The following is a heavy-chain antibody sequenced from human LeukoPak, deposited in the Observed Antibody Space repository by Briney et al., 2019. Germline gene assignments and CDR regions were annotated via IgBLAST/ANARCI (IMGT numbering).Heavy chain of an antibody. Sequence: GGSLRLSCAASAFTFSNYAMSWVRQAPGKGLEWVSTISNSDSSTYYADSVKGRFTISRDNSENTLYLQMNSLRAEDTAVYYCAKVRGGSFPADAFDIWGQGTMVTVSS. CDR3: AKVRGGSFPADAFDI. CDR2: ISNSDSST. J-gene: IGHJ3*02. V-gene: IGHV3-23*01. CDR1: AFTFSNYA. D-gene: IGHD1-26*01.